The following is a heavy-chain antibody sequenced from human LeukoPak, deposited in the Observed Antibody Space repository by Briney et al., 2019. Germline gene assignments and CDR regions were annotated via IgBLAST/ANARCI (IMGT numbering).Heavy chain of an antibody. J-gene: IGHJ4*02. D-gene: IGHD3-10*01. CDR1: GFTFSSYA. CDR3: AKVGVLLWFGEPPGYFDY. V-gene: IGHV3-23*01. CDR2: ISGSGGST. Sequence: PGGSLRLSCAASGFTFSSYAMSWVRQAPGKGLEWVSAISGSGGSTYYADSVKGRFTISRDNSKNTLYLQMNSLRAEDTAVYYCAKVGVLLWFGEPPGYFDYWGQGTLVTVSS.